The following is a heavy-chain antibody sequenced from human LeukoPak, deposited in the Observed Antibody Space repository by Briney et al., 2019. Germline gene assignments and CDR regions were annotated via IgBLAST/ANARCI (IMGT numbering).Heavy chain of an antibody. CDR1: GFTVSSNY. V-gene: IGHV3-66*02. D-gene: IGHD3-10*01. CDR2: IYSGGST. CDR3: ARDPAGSGSYRYYMDV. J-gene: IGHJ6*03. Sequence: GGSLRLSCAASGFTVSSNYMSWVRQAPGKGLEWVSVIYSGGSTYYADSVKGRFTTSRDNSKNTLYLQMNSLRAEDTAVYYCARDPAGSGSYRYYMDVWGKGTTVTVSS.